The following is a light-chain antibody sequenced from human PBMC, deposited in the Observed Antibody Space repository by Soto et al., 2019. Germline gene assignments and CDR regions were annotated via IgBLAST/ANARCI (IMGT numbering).Light chain of an antibody. CDR3: CSYAGSYTWV. V-gene: IGLV2-11*01. CDR1: SSDVGGYNY. J-gene: IGLJ2*01. Sequence: QSALTQPRSVSGSPGQSVTISCTGTSSDVGGYNYVSWYQQHPGKAPKLMMYDVSKRPSGVTDRFSGSKSGNTASLTISGLQAEDEADYYCCSYAGSYTWVFGGGTKVTVL. CDR2: DVS.